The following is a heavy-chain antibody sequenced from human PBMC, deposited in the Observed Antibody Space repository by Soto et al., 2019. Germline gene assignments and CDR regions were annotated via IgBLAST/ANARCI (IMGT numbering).Heavy chain of an antibody. CDR3: AKGGIGQFDY. Sequence: GGSLRLSCAASGFTFSTYSMTWVRQAPGKGLEWVSTISGSGDTTYYADSVKGRFTISRDNSKNSLYLQMNTLRAEDTAVFYCAKGGIGQFDYWGQGTLVTGSS. D-gene: IGHD3-16*01. CDR2: ISGSGDTT. J-gene: IGHJ4*02. V-gene: IGHV3-23*01. CDR1: GFTFSTYS.